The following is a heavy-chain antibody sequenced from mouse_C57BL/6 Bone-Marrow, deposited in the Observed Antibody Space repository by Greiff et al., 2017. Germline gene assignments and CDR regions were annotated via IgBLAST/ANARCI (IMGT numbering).Heavy chain of an antibody. D-gene: IGHD2-3*01. CDR2: IHPNSGST. J-gene: IGHJ2*01. CDR1: GYTFTSYW. Sequence: QVQLQQSGAELARPGASVKLSCKASGYTFTSYWMHWVKQRPGQGLEWIGMIHPNSGSTNYNEKFKSKATLTVDKSSSTAYMQLSSLTSEDSAVYYCARGEGYYPFDYWGQGTTLTVSS. CDR3: ARGEGYYPFDY. V-gene: IGHV1-64*01.